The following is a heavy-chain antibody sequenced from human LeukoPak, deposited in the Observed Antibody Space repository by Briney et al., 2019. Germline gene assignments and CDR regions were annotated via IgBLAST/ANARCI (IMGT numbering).Heavy chain of an antibody. V-gene: IGHV3-21*01. D-gene: IGHD4-11*01. Sequence: GGSLRLSCATSGFTFSSSTFGSYTMNWVRQAPGKGLEWVPSISSTGTYIYYTDSVKGRFTTSRDIANSLLYLQMNSLRADDTAVYYCARDLDYSTGFDYWGQGTLVTVSS. CDR1: GFTFSSSTFGSYT. J-gene: IGHJ4*02. CDR2: ISSTGTYI. CDR3: ARDLDYSTGFDY.